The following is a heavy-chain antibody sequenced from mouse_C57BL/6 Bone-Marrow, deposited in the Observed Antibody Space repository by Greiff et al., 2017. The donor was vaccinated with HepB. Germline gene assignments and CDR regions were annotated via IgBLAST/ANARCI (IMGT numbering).Heavy chain of an antibody. Sequence: EVQLQQSGAELVRPGASVKLSCTASGFNIKDDYMHWVKQRPEQGLEWIGWIDPENGDTEYASKFQGKATITADTSSNTAYLQLSSLTSEDTAVYYCTTPCGSSYYFDYWGQGTTLTVSS. CDR3: TTPCGSSYYFDY. CDR1: GFNIKDDY. J-gene: IGHJ2*01. D-gene: IGHD1-1*01. V-gene: IGHV14-4*01. CDR2: IDPENGDT.